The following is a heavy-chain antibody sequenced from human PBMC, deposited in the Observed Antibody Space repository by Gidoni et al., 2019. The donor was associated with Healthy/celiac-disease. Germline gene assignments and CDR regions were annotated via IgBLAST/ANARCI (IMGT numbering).Heavy chain of an antibody. J-gene: IGHJ3*02. Sequence: QVQLQESGPGLVKPSETLSLTCTVPGGSISSYYWSWIRQPPGKGLEWIGYIYYSGSTNYNPSLKSRVTISVDTSKNQFSLKLSSVTAADTAVYYCARRGRWYAFDIWGQGTMVTVSS. CDR3: ARRGRWYAFDI. D-gene: IGHD3-16*01. CDR1: GGSISSYY. V-gene: IGHV4-59*01. CDR2: IYYSGST.